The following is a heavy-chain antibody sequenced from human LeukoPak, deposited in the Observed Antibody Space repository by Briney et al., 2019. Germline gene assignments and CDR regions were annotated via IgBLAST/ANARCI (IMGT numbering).Heavy chain of an antibody. J-gene: IGHJ1*01. V-gene: IGHV1-8*03. CDR3: ARGPPTAQYFQH. D-gene: IGHD1-1*01. CDR2: ISPNSGHT. CDR1: GYTFTTYD. Sequence: ASVKVSCKASGYTFTTYDIIWVRQATGQGLEWMGWISPNSGHTAYAQKFQGRVTITRNTSISTVYMELSSLRSEDTAVYYCARGPPTAQYFQHWGQGTLVTVSS.